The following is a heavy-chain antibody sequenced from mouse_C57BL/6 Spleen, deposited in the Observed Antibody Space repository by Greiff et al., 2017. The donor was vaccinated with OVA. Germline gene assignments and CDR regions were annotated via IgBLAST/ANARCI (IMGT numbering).Heavy chain of an antibody. CDR3: ARYPYYSNYGY. Sequence: VQLQQPGAELVKPGASVKLSCKASGYTFTSYWMQWVKQRPGQGLEWIGEIDPSDSYTNYNQKFKGKATLTVDTSSSTAYMQLSSLTSEDSAVYYCARYPYYSNYGYWGQGTTLTVSS. D-gene: IGHD2-5*01. V-gene: IGHV1-50*01. CDR2: IDPSDSYT. CDR1: GYTFTSYW. J-gene: IGHJ2*01.